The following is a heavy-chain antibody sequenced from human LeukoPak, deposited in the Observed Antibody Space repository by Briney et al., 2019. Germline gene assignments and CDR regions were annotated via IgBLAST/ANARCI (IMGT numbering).Heavy chain of an antibody. J-gene: IGHJ4*02. D-gene: IGHD1-7*01. V-gene: IGHV3-7*01. CDR2: VKQDGSEK. Sequence: GGSLRLSCAAFGFTFNDYWISWVRQAPGKGLEWVANVKQDGSEKFYVDSVKGRFTISRDNAKNSLYLRMNSLRAEDTAVYYCARLGRNSSYWGQGTLVTVSS. CDR3: ARLGRNSSY. CDR1: GFTFNDYW.